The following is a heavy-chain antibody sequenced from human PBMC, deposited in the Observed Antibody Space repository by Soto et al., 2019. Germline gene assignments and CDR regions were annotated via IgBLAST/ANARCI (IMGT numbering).Heavy chain of an antibody. D-gene: IGHD4-17*01. CDR1: GYTFTSYY. CDR3: ARDPGDYGDYLLPFDN. V-gene: IGHV1-46*01. CDR2: INPSGGST. Sequence: ASVKVSCKASGYTFTSYYMHWVRQAPGQGLEWMGIINPSGGSTSYAQKFQGRVTMTRDTSTSTVYMELSSLRSEDTAVYYCARDPGDYGDYLLPFDNWGQGAPVTVSS. J-gene: IGHJ4*02.